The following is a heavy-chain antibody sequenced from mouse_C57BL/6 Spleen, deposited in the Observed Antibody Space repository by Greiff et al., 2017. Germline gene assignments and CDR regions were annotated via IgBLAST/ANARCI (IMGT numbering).Heavy chain of an antibody. D-gene: IGHD2-5*01. CDR2: IDPSDSET. CDR1: GYTFTSYW. V-gene: IGHV1-52*01. J-gene: IGHJ2*01. CDR3: ARSGYSNFFDY. Sequence: QVQLQQPGAELVRPGSSVKLSCKASGYTFTSYWMHWVKQRPIQGLEWIGNIDPSDSETHYNQKFKDKATLTVDKSSSTAYMQLSSLTSEDSAVYDCARSGYSNFFDYWGQGTTLTVSS.